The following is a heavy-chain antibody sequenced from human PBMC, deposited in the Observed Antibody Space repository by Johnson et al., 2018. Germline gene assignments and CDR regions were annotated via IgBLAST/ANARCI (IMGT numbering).Heavy chain of an antibody. CDR3: AKLFRTGDYDFWSGLGSYYMDV. CDR2: ISGSGGST. D-gene: IGHD3-3*01. CDR1: GFTFSSYA. J-gene: IGHJ6*03. V-gene: IGHV3-23*04. Sequence: ERLVQSGGGLVQPGGSLRLSCAASGFTFSSYAMSWVRQAPGKGLEWVSAISGSGGSTYYADSVKGRFTISRDNSKNTLYLQMNSRRAEDTAVYYCAKLFRTGDYDFWSGLGSYYMDVWGKGTTVTVSS.